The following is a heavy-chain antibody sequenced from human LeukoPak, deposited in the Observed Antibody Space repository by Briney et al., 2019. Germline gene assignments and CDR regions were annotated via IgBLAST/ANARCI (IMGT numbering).Heavy chain of an antibody. CDR1: GYPFSSHD. CDR3: TRGRSGLSLEGVYYYYMDV. J-gene: IGHJ6*03. D-gene: IGHD3-3*01. V-gene: IGHV1-8*01. Sequence: GASVNVSCRASGYPFSSHDVNWVRQAPGQGLEWMGWMNTASGNIAYAQTFQGRVTLTRDTSVTTAYMELTNLRSADTAVYYCTRGRSGLSLEGVYYYYMDVWGEGTTVIVSS. CDR2: MNTASGNI.